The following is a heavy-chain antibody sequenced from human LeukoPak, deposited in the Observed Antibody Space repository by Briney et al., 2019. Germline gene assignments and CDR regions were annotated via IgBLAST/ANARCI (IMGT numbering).Heavy chain of an antibody. V-gene: IGHV3-33*01. CDR1: GFTFSSFG. D-gene: IGHD3-10*01. CDR3: ARDAAYGSGSYYGMDV. J-gene: IGHJ6*02. Sequence: GGSLRLSCAASGFTFSSFGMHWVRQAPGKGLEWVAVIWYDGSKTSYADSVKGRFTISRDNSKNTLYLQMNSLRAEDTAVYFCARDAAYGSGSYYGMDVWGQGTTVSVSS. CDR2: IWYDGSKT.